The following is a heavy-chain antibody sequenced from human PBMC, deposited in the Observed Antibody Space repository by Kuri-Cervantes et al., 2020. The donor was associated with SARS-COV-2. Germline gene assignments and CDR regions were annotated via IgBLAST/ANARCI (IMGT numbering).Heavy chain of an antibody. CDR3: ARSIIAVAGFGGRDY. J-gene: IGHJ4*02. D-gene: IGHD6-19*01. Sequence: GESLKISCAASGFTFSSYWMHWVRQAPGKGLVWVSRINSDGSSTSYADSVKGRFTISRDNAKNTLYLQMNSLRAEDTAVYYCARSIIAVAGFGGRDYWGQGTLVTVSS. V-gene: IGHV3-74*01. CDR2: INSDGSST. CDR1: GFTFSSYW.